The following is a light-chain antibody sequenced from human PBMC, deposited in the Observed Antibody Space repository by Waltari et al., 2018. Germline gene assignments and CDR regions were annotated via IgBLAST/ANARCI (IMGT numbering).Light chain of an antibody. Sequence: DIVMTQSPDSLAVSLGERATINCKSSQSVLYNSNNKNYLAWYQHKPGQPPKLLIYWASTRESGVPDRFGGSGSGTDFTLTISSLQAEDVAVYYCQQYYTTPRTFGQGTKLEIK. CDR3: QQYYTTPRT. CDR1: QSVLYNSNNKNY. CDR2: WAS. V-gene: IGKV4-1*01. J-gene: IGKJ2*01.